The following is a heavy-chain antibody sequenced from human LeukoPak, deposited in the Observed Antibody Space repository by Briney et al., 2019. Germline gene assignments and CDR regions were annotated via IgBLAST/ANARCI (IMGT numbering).Heavy chain of an antibody. Sequence: GGSLRLSCAASGFTFSSYGMHWVRQAPGKGLEWVAVISYDENHKYYADSVKGRFTISRDNSKNTLYLQMNSLRVEDTAVYYCAKDPSFRTNYYYYYMDVWGKGTTVTVTS. CDR3: AKDPSFRTNYYYYYMDV. CDR2: ISYDENHK. CDR1: GFTFSSYG. D-gene: IGHD1-1*01. J-gene: IGHJ6*03. V-gene: IGHV3-30*18.